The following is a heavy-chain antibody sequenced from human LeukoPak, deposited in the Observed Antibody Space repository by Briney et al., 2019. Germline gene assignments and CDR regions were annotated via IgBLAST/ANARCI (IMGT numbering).Heavy chain of an antibody. CDR3: ARSQVDILTLGYFDY. D-gene: IGHD3-9*01. V-gene: IGHV3-48*04. Sequence: GGSLRLSCAASGFTFSSYSMNWVRQAPGKGLEWVSYISSSSSTIYYADSVKGRFTISRDNAKNSLYLQMNSLRAEDTAVYYCARSQVDILTLGYFDYWGQGTLVTVSS. CDR1: GFTFSSYS. CDR2: ISSSSSTI. J-gene: IGHJ4*02.